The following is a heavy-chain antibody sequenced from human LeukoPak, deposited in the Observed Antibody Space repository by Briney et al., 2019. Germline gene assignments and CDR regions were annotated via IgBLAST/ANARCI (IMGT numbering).Heavy chain of an antibody. CDR2: ISGSGGST. CDR3: ALLLLWIQLPYYFDY. D-gene: IGHD5-18*01. CDR1: GFTFSSYA. Sequence: GGSLRLSCAASGFTFSSYAMSWVRRAPGKGLEWVSAISGSGGSTYYADSVKGRFTISRDNSKNTLYLQMSSLRAEDTAVYYCALLLLWIQLPYYFDYWGQGTLVTVSS. J-gene: IGHJ4*02. V-gene: IGHV3-23*01.